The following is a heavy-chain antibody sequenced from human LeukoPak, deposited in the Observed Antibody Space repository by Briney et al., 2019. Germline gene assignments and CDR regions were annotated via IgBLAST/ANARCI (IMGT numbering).Heavy chain of an antibody. CDR1: GGSFSGYY. J-gene: IGHJ4*02. V-gene: IGHV4-34*01. CDR2: INHSGST. CDR3: ARDLSSSAEGDY. D-gene: IGHD6-6*01. Sequence: PSETLSLTCAVYGGSFSGYYWSWIRQPPGKGLEWIGEINHSGSTDYNPSLKSRVTISVDTSKNQFSQKLSSVTAADTAVYYCARDLSSSAEGDYWGQGTLVTVSS.